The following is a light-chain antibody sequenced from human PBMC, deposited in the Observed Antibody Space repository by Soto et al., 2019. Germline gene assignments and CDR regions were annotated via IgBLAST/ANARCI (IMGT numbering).Light chain of an antibody. CDR2: GAS. CDR1: QSVSSNY. V-gene: IGKV3D-20*02. Sequence: EIVLTQSPDTLSLSPGERATLSCRTSQSVSSNYLAWYQQKPAQAPRLLIYGASSRATGIPDRFSGSGSGTDFTLTISSLEPEDFAVYYCQQRSNWPPITFGQGTRLEIK. J-gene: IGKJ5*01. CDR3: QQRSNWPPIT.